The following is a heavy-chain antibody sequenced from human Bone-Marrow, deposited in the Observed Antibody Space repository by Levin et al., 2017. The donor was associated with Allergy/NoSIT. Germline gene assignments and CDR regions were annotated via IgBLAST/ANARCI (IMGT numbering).Heavy chain of an antibody. V-gene: IGHV1-18*04. Sequence: ASVKVSCKASGYGFTGNGINWVRQAPGQGLEWMGWISTYSGKTIYAQKLQGRLIVTTDRASSIVYMELRSLRSDDTAKYYCARDSTYFDYAMDVWGQGTTVTVSS. CDR3: ARDSTYFDYAMDV. CDR1: GYGFTGNG. J-gene: IGHJ6*02. CDR2: ISTYSGKT. D-gene: IGHD3-10*01.